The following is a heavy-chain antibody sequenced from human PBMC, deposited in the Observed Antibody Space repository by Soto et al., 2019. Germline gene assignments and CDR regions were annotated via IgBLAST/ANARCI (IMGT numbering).Heavy chain of an antibody. J-gene: IGHJ4*02. V-gene: IGHV1-2*02. Sequence: ASVKVSCKASGYTFTGYYMHWVRQAPGQGLEWMGWINPNSGNTNYNPSFKSRVAISIDTSKRQISLNPTSVTAADTAVYYCATAFGGWPPDSWGQGTLVTVSS. CDR1: GYTFTGYY. CDR3: ATAFGGWPPDS. D-gene: IGHD6-19*01. CDR2: INPNSGNT.